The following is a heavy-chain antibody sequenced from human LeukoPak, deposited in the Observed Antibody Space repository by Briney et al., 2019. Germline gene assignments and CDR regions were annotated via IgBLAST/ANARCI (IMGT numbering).Heavy chain of an antibody. CDR3: ARSSAYYDYVWGSYRPRYYFDY. CDR2: IYYSGST. D-gene: IGHD3-16*01. CDR1: GGSISSYY. J-gene: IGHJ4*02. V-gene: IGHV4-59*01. Sequence: AETLSLTCTVSGGSISSYYWSWIRHPPGKGLEWIGYIYYSGSTNYNSSLKSRVSISVDTSKNQFPLKLSSLTAADTAVYYCARSSAYYDYVWGSYRPRYYFDYWGQGTLVTVSS.